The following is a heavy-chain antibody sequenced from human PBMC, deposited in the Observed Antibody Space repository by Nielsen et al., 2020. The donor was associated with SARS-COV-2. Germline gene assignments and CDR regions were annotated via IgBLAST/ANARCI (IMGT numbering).Heavy chain of an antibody. V-gene: IGHV2-70*01. D-gene: IGHD3-3*01. J-gene: IGHJ6*02. Sequence: SGPTLVKPTQTLTLPCTFSGFSLSTSGMCVSWIRQPPGKALEWLALIDWDDDKYYSTSLKTRLTISKDTSKNQVVLTMTNMDPVDTATYYCARMMYYDFWRGGMDVWGQGTTVTVSS. CDR1: GFSLSTSGMC. CDR2: IDWDDDK. CDR3: ARMMYYDFWRGGMDV.